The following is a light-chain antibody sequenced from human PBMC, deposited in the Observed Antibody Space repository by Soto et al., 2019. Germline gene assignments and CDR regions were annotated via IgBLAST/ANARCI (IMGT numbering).Light chain of an antibody. J-gene: IGKJ1*01. CDR3: QQYGSSSWT. CDR2: GAS. V-gene: IGKV3-20*01. CDR1: QSISSGY. Sequence: EIVLTQSPGTLSLSPGERATLSCRASQSISSGYLAWYQQKPGQAPRLLIYGASSRAIGIPDRFSGSGSGTDFTLTISRLEPEDFAVYYCQQYGSSSWTFGQGTKVEIK.